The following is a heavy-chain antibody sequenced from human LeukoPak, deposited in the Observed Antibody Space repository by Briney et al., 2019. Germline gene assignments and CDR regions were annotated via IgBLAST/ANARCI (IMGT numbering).Heavy chain of an antibody. CDR2: IIPIFGTA. Sequence: ASVKVSCKASGGTFSSYAISWVRQAPGQGLEWMGRIIPIFGTANYAQKFQGRVTITTDESTSTAYMELSSLRSEDTAVYYCARSGREYYYYYYYMDVWGKGTTVTISS. D-gene: IGHD2-15*01. V-gene: IGHV1-69*05. CDR1: GGTFSSYA. J-gene: IGHJ6*03. CDR3: ARSGREYYYYYYYMDV.